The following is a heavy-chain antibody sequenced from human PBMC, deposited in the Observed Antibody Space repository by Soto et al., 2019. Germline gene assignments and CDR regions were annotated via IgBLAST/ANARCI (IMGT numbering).Heavy chain of an antibody. V-gene: IGHV4-59*12. J-gene: IGHJ6*02. D-gene: IGHD2-21*02. CDR2: IYYSGST. Sequence: PSETLSLTCTISGGSISGYYWTWIRQSPGKGLEWIGYIYYSGSTYYNPSLKSRVTVSVDTSKNQFSLKLSSVTAADTAVYYCARVCGGDCHNGMDVWGQGTTVT. CDR1: GGSISGYY. CDR3: ARVCGGDCHNGMDV.